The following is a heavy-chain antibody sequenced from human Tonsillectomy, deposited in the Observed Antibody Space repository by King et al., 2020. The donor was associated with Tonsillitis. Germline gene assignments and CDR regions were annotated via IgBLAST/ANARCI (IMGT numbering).Heavy chain of an antibody. J-gene: IGHJ1*01. Sequence: QLVQSGAEVKKPGASVKVSCKASGYTFTNYYMHWVRQAPGQGLEWMGWINPNSGGTNYAQKFQGRVTMTRDTSISTAYMGLSRLRSDDTAVYYCARELIAVAGNSTEGYFHHWGQGTLVTVSS. D-gene: IGHD6-19*01. CDR2: INPNSGGT. CDR3: ARELIAVAGNSTEGYFHH. V-gene: IGHV1-2*02. CDR1: GYTFTNYY.